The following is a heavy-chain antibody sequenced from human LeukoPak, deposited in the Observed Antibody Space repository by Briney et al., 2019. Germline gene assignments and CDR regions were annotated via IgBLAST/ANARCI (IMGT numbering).Heavy chain of an antibody. Sequence: GGSLKLSCAASGFTFSSYTINWVRQAPGKGLEWVSSISTSSSYIYYAASVKGRFTISRDNAKNSLYLQMNSLRAEDTAVYYCARAYCGGDCYSHSNHYYYYYMDVWGKGTTVTVSS. V-gene: IGHV3-21*01. CDR1: GFTFSSYT. J-gene: IGHJ6*03. D-gene: IGHD2-21*02. CDR2: ISTSSSYI. CDR3: ARAYCGGDCYSHSNHYYYYYMDV.